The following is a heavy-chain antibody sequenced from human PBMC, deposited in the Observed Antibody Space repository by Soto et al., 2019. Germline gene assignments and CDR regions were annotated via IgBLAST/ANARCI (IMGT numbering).Heavy chain of an antibody. J-gene: IGHJ4*02. V-gene: IGHV3-23*01. CDR2: INGGGGST. CDR1: GFTFSNHV. CDR3: ANVPEYNFWRGYRYYFDY. Sequence: PGGSLRLSCAASGFTFSNHVMNWVRQAPGKGLEWVSAINGGGGSTFYADSVKGRFTISRDNSKNTLYLQMHSLRADDTAVYYCANVPEYNFWRGYRYYFDYWGQGNLLTVSS. D-gene: IGHD3-3*01.